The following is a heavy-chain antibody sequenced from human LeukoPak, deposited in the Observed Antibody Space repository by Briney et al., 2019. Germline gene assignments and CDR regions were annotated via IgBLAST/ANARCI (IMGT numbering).Heavy chain of an antibody. CDR3: AKAAAAPGFDF. D-gene: IGHD6-13*01. Sequence: GGSLRLSCAASGFTSSSYALNWVRQAPGKGLEWVATVSGSGDRMYHADSVRGRFTISRDNSKNTIYLQMNSLRAEDTALYYCAKAAAAPGFDFWGQGTLVTVSS. CDR2: VSGSGDRM. V-gene: IGHV3-23*01. CDR1: GFTSSSYA. J-gene: IGHJ4*02.